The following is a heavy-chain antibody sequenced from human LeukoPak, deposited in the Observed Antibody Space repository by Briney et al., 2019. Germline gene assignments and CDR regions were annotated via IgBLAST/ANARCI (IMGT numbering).Heavy chain of an antibody. J-gene: IGHJ4*02. CDR1: KFTFSTSA. D-gene: IGHD3-9*01. V-gene: IGHV3-23*01. CDR2: ISGSGANT. CDR3: AKESQTYYDIMTGYPSYYFDY. Sequence: GGSLRLSCAASKFTFSTSAMSWVRQAPGKGLEWASAISGSGANTYYVDSVKGRFTISRDNSKNTLYLEMSSLRSDDTAVYYCAKESQTYYDIMTGYPSYYFDYWGQGTLVTVSS.